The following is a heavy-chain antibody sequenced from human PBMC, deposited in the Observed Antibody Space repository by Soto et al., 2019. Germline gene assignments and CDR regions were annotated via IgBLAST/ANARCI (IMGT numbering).Heavy chain of an antibody. CDR2: IKQDGSEK. Sequence: GGSLRLSCAASGFTFSSYWMSWVRQAPGKGLEWVANIKQDGSEKYYVDSVKGRFTISRDNAKNSLYLQMNSLRAEDTAVYYCARTYRSGGRGPFDPWGQGTLVTVSS. V-gene: IGHV3-7*01. D-gene: IGHD2-15*01. CDR1: GFTFSSYW. CDR3: ARTYRSGGRGPFDP. J-gene: IGHJ5*02.